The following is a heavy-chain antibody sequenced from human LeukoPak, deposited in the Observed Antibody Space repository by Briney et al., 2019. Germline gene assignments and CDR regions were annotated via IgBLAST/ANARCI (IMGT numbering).Heavy chain of an antibody. CDR3: ARGQRGYFRAVDD. D-gene: IGHD1-26*01. CDR1: GGAIRTYY. J-gene: IGHJ4*02. CDR2: IYYSGST. V-gene: IGHV4-59*01. Sequence: SETLSLTCTVFGGAIRTYYWSWIRQPPGKGLEWIGYIYYSGSTNYNPSLKSRVTMSVDTSKNQFSPKLSSLTAADTAVYYCARGQRGYFRAVDDWGQGTLVTVSS.